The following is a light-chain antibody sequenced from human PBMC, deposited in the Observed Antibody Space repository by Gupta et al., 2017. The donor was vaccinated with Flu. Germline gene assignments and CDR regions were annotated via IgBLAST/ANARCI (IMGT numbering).Light chain of an antibody. J-gene: IGLJ1*01. Sequence: QSVLPQPRSLSGAPGPRVTISCTGSSGNIGAGYDVHWYQQLPGTAPKLLIYAHSERPSGVPDRFSGSKSGTSASLAITGLQAEDEADYYCQAYDSRLSAYVFGTGTKVAVL. CDR3: QAYDSRLSAYV. CDR1: SGNIGAGYD. CDR2: AHS. V-gene: IGLV1-40*01.